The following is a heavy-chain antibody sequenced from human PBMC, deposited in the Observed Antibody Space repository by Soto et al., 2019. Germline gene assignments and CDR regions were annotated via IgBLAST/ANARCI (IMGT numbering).Heavy chain of an antibody. V-gene: IGHV3-7*05. Sequence: EVHLVESGGGLVQPGGSLRLSCAASGYIFSDFWMAWVRQGPGKGLEWVANIKGDESERYYEDSVRGRFTISRDNAKKSLYLQMNCLGVEDTAVYYCERDTGSGWHGQAGRGMDVWGQGTTVTVSS. J-gene: IGHJ6*02. CDR3: ERDTGSGWHGQAGRGMDV. CDR2: IKGDESER. CDR1: GYIFSDFW. D-gene: IGHD6-19*01.